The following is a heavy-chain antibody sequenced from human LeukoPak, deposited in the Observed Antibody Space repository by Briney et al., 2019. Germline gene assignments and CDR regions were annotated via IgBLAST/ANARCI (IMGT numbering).Heavy chain of an antibody. V-gene: IGHV4-59*02. Sequence: PSETLSLTCTVSGGSVSSDYWSWIRQPPGKGLEWIGYIYYSGSTNYNPSLKSRVTISVDTSKNQFSLKLSSVTAADTAVYYCARERVGYNFDYWGQGTLVTVSS. CDR3: ARERVGYNFDY. D-gene: IGHD2-8*02. CDR2: IYYSGST. CDR1: GGSVSSDY. J-gene: IGHJ4*02.